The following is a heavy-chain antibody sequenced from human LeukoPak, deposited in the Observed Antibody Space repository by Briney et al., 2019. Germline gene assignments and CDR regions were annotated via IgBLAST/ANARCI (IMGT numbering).Heavy chain of an antibody. Sequence: SVKVSCKASGGTFSSYAISWVRQAPGQGLEWMGGIIPIFGTANYAQKFQGRVTITADKSTSTAYMELSSLRSEDTAVYYCARAVYSSSWFRGYWGQGTLVTVSS. CDR3: ARAVYSSSWFRGY. V-gene: IGHV1-69*06. CDR1: GGTFSSYA. D-gene: IGHD6-13*01. CDR2: IIPIFGTA. J-gene: IGHJ4*02.